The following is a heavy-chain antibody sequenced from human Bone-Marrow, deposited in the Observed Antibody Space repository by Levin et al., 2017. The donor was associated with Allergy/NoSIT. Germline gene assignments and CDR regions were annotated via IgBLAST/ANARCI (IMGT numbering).Heavy chain of an antibody. CDR2: ISYDGSNK. J-gene: IGHJ6*02. Sequence: PGESLKISCAASGFTFSSYGMHWVRQAPGKGLEWVAVISYDGSNKYYADSVKGRFTISRDNSKNTLYLQMNSLRAEDTAVYYCAKDVLHYSKYYYYYYGMDVWGQGTTVTVSS. V-gene: IGHV3-30*18. CDR3: AKDVLHYSKYYYYYYGMDV. CDR1: GFTFSSYG. D-gene: IGHD4-11*01.